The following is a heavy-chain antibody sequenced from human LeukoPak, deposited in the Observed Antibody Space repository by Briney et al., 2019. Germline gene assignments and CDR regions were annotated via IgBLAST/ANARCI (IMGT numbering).Heavy chain of an antibody. J-gene: IGHJ4*02. Sequence: GGSLRLSCAASGFTFSSYAMSWVRQAPGKGLEWVSAISGSGGSTYYADSVKGRFTISRDNSRNTLYLQMNSLRAEDTAVYYCAKALRYYYDSSGYYSDYWGQGTLVTVSS. CDR1: GFTFSSYA. CDR3: AKALRYYYDSSGYYSDY. V-gene: IGHV3-23*01. D-gene: IGHD3-22*01. CDR2: ISGSGGST.